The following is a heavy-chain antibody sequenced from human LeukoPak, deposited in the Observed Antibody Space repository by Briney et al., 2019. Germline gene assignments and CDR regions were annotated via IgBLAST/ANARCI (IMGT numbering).Heavy chain of an antibody. CDR1: GFTFSGHA. Sequence: PGGSLRLSCAASGFTFSGHAMSWVRQAPVKGLEWVSAISGSSGRTYYADSMKGRFTISRDNAKNSLYLQMNSLRTEDTAVYYCARGRQGGTMDVWGQGTTVTVSS. CDR3: ARGRQGGTMDV. CDR2: ISGSSGRT. J-gene: IGHJ6*02. D-gene: IGHD2-15*01. V-gene: IGHV3-23*01.